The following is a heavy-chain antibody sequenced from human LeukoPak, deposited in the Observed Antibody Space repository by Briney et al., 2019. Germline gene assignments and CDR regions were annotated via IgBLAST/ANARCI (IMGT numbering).Heavy chain of an antibody. CDR2: INPNSGGT. Sequence: GASVKVSCKASGYTFPSYGISWVRQAPGQGLEWMGWINPNSGGTNYAQKFQGRVTMTRDTSISTAYMELSRLRSDDTAVYYCARSVRYGSGDGWGQGTLVTVSS. CDR3: ARSVRYGSGDG. V-gene: IGHV1-2*02. J-gene: IGHJ4*02. CDR1: GYTFPSYG. D-gene: IGHD3-10*01.